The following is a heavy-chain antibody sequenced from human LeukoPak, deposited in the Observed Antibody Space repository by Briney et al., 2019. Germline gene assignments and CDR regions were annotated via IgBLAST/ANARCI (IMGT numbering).Heavy chain of an antibody. D-gene: IGHD3-22*01. CDR1: GGTFSSYS. Sequence: TSVKVSCKASGGTFSSYSLSWVRQAPGQGLGWMGRIIPIIQITNYAQKFQGRVTITADKSTTTAYLELSSLRSEDTAVYYCAWHPSSGEFYFDSWGQGTLVTVSS. J-gene: IGHJ4*02. V-gene: IGHV1-69*02. CDR3: AWHPSSGEFYFDS. CDR2: IIPIIQIT.